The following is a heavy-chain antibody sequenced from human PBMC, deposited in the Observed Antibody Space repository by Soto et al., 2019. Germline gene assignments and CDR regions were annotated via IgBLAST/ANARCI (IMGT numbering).Heavy chain of an antibody. CDR3: ANWDEAWS. J-gene: IGHJ4*02. CDR2: ISYDGSNK. Sequence: QVQLVESGGGVVQPGRSLRLSCAASGFTFSSYGMHWVRQAPGKGLEWVAVISYDGSNKYYADSVKGRFTISRDNSKNTLYLQMNSLRAEDTAVYYCANWDEAWSWGQGTLVTVSS. CDR1: GFTFSSYG. D-gene: IGHD1-26*01. V-gene: IGHV3-30*18.